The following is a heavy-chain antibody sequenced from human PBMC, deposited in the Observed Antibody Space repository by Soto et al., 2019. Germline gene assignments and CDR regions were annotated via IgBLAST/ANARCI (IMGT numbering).Heavy chain of an antibody. V-gene: IGHV1-69*02. CDR1: GGTFSSYT. CDR3: ARATTPKIPNAFDI. CDR2: IIPILGIA. J-gene: IGHJ3*02. D-gene: IGHD4-17*01. Sequence: ASVKVSCKASGGTFSSYTISWVRQAPGQGLEWMGRIIPILGIANYAQKFQGRVTITADKSTSTAYMELSSLRSEDTAVYYCARATTPKIPNAFDIWGQGTMVTVSS.